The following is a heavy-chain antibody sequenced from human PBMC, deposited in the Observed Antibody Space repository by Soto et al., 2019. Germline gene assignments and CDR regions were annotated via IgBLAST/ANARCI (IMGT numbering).Heavy chain of an antibody. D-gene: IGHD3-10*01. CDR1: GGSISSYY. CDR2: IYYMGST. J-gene: IGHJ6*03. Sequence: SETLSLTCTVSGGSISSYYWSWIRQLPGRGREWIGYIYYMGSTNYNPSLKSRVTISVDTSKNQFSLKLSSVTAAETAVYYCARGVAYYGQYYYYYMDVWGKGTTVTVSS. CDR3: ARGVAYYGQYYYYYMDV. V-gene: IGHV4-59*01.